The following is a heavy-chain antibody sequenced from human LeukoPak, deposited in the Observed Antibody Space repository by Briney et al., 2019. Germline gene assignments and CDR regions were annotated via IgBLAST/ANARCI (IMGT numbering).Heavy chain of an antibody. CDR3: ARDNDKVVDH. CDR1: GYTFSNYG. D-gene: IGHD1-1*01. J-gene: IGHJ4*01. Sequence: ASVNVSCKTSGYTFSNYGISWGRQAPGQGLEWMGWITAYNGNRLYAQRFQGRITLTTDTSTSTSYMQLRSLEYDDTAIYYCARDNDKVVDHWGQGTLVTVSS. CDR2: ITAYNGNR. V-gene: IGHV1-18*01.